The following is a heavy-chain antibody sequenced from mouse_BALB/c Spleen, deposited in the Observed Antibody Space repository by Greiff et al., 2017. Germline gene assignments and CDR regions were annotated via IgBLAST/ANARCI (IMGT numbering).Heavy chain of an antibody. D-gene: IGHD1-1*01. V-gene: IGHV5-4*02. J-gene: IGHJ4*01. CDR2: ISDGGSYT. Sequence: EVKLVESGGGLVKPGGSLKLSCAASGFTFSDYYMYWVRQTPEKRLEWVATISDGGSYTYYPDSVKGRFTISRDNAKNNLYLQMSSLKSEDTAMYYCARATVVATDYAMDYWGQGTSVTVSS. CDR1: GFTFSDYY. CDR3: ARATVVATDYAMDY.